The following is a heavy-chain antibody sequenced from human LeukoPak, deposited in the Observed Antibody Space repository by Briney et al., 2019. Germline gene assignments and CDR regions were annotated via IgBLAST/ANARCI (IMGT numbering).Heavy chain of an antibody. J-gene: IGHJ3*02. D-gene: IGHD3-22*01. V-gene: IGHV3-48*03. CDR1: GFTFSSYE. CDR3: ARAGHVITMIVVLDAFDI. CDR2: ISSSGSTI. Sequence: TGGSLRLSCAASGFTFSSYEMNWVRQAPGKGLGWLSYISSSGSTIYYADSVKGRFTISRDNAKSSLYLQMNTLRAEDTAVYYCARAGHVITMIVVLDAFDIWGQGTMVTVSS.